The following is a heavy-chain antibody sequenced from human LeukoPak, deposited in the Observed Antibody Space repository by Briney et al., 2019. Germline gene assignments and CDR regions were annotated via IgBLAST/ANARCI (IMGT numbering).Heavy chain of an antibody. CDR3: AKDPARRRYSSSWYHFDY. V-gene: IGHV3-30*18. J-gene: IGHJ4*02. CDR2: ISYDGSNK. CDR1: GFTFSSYG. Sequence: PGRSLRLSCAASGFTFSSYGMHWVRQAPGKGLEWVAVISYDGSNKYYADSVKGRFTISRDNSKNTLYLQMNSLRAEDTAVYYCAKDPARRRYSSSWYHFDYWGQGTLVTVSS. D-gene: IGHD6-13*01.